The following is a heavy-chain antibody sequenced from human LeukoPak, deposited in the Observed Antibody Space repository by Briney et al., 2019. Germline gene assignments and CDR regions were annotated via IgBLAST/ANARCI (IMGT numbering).Heavy chain of an antibody. CDR1: GFTFSSYA. D-gene: IGHD3-9*01. CDR3: ARDLRDKYYDILTGYYNPGAY. J-gene: IGHJ4*02. V-gene: IGHV3-30-3*01. Sequence: PGRSLRLSCAASGFTFSSYAMHWVRQAPGKGLEWVAVISYDGSNKYYADSVKGRFTISRDNSKNTLYLQMNSLRAEDTAVYYCARDLRDKYYDILTGYYNPGAYWGQGTLVTVSS. CDR2: ISYDGSNK.